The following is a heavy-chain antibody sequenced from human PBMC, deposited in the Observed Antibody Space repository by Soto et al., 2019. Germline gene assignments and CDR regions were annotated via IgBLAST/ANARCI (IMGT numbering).Heavy chain of an antibody. J-gene: IGHJ4*02. CDR2: ISYDGSNK. CDR3: AKRRGDYYDSSGYYYPILDY. D-gene: IGHD3-22*01. CDR1: GFTFSSYA. V-gene: IGHV3-30-3*02. Sequence: GGSLRLSCAASGFTFSSYAMHWVRQAPGKGLEWVAVISYDGSNKYYADSVKGRFTISRDNSKNTLYLQMNSLRAEDTAVYYCAKRRGDYYDSSGYYYPILDYWGQGTLVTVSS.